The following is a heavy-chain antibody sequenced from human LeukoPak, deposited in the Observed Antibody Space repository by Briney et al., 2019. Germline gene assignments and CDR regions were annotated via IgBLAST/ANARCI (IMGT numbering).Heavy chain of an antibody. J-gene: IGHJ4*02. V-gene: IGHV1-2*06. Sequence: ASVKVSCKASGYTFTGYYTHWVRQAPGQGLEWMGRMNPDSGDTNYAQKFTGRVAMTRDTSISTAYMELSSLRSDDTAVYYCARVSGSYSPPDYWGQGTLVTVSS. CDR1: GYTFTGYY. CDR3: ARVSGSYSPPDY. D-gene: IGHD1-26*01. CDR2: MNPDSGDT.